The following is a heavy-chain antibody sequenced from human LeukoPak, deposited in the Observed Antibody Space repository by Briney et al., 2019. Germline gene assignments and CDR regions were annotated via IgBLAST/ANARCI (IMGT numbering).Heavy chain of an antibody. CDR1: GGSISSYY. D-gene: IGHD5-18*01. CDR3: ARHDGEGHSYGETIFDY. CDR2: IYTSGST. J-gene: IGHJ4*02. V-gene: IGHV4-4*09. Sequence: SETLSLTCTVSGGSISSYYWSWFRQPPGKGLEWIGYIYTSGSTNYNPSLKSRVTISVDTSKNQFSLKLSSVTAADTAVYYCARHDGEGHSYGETIFDYWGQGTLVTVSS.